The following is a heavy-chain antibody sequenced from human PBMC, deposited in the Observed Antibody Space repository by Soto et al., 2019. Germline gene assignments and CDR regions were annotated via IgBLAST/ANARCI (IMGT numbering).Heavy chain of an antibody. Sequence: QVQLVQSGAEVKKPGSSVKVSCKASGGTFSSYAIIWVRQAHGQGLEWMGGIIPIFGTANYAQKFQGRVTITADESTSTAYMELSSLRSEDTAVYYCASGRVPYCSGGSCLFDYWGQGTLVTVSS. J-gene: IGHJ4*02. CDR2: IIPIFGTA. CDR3: ASGRVPYCSGGSCLFDY. D-gene: IGHD2-15*01. V-gene: IGHV1-69*12. CDR1: GGTFSSYA.